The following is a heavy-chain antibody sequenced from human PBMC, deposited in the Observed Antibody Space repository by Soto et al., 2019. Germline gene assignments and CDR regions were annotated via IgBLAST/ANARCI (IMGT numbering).Heavy chain of an antibody. J-gene: IGHJ5*02. CDR3: ARSSGGVFGLILEGHNWFAP. CDR1: GYTFTSYY. CDR2: INPNGGST. Sequence: ASVKVSCKAPGYTFTSYYMHWVRQAPGHGLEWMGVINPNGGSTRFAQKFQGRVTMTSDTSTSTVYMELRGMTSEDTAVYYCARSSGGVFGLILEGHNWFAPWGQATLVSVS. D-gene: IGHD3-16*01. V-gene: IGHV1-46*01.